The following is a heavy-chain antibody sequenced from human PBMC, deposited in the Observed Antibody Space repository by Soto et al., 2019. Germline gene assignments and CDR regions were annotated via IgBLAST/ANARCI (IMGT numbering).Heavy chain of an antibody. CDR1: GYSISSGYY. D-gene: IGHD6-19*01. CDR2: IYHSGST. J-gene: IGHJ6*02. V-gene: IGHV4-38-2*02. CDR3: ARDAGDSGGWHYYYYGMDV. Sequence: PSETLSLTCAVSGYSISSGYYWGWIRQPPGKGLEWIGSIYHSGSTYYNPSLKSRVTISVDTSKNQFSLKLSSVTAADTAVYYCARDAGDSGGWHYYYYGMDVWGQGTTVTVSS.